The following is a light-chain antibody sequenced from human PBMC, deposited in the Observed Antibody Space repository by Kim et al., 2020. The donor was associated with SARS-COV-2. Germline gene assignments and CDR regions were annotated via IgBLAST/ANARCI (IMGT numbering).Light chain of an antibody. J-gene: IGKJ2*01. CDR1: LNMSKY. Sequence: ASVAERVTITALASLNMSKYLIWYQQKPGKAPKLLIYGASNLEAGVPSRFSGAGAGSHFTSTITSLQPEDVATYYCQQYENLPHTFGQGTKLEI. V-gene: IGKV1-33*01. CDR3: QQYENLPHT. CDR2: GAS.